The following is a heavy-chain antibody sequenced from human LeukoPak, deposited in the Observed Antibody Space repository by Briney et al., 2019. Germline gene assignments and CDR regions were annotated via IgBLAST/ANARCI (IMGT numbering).Heavy chain of an antibody. Sequence: PGGSLRLSCAAYGFTFSNYAMSWVRQAPGKGLEWVSGLSGSGGSTDYADSVKGRYTISRDNSKNTLYLQMNSLRAEDTAVYYCAKHYPGQTYYDSAFDIWGQGTLVTVSS. CDR3: AKHYPGQTYYDSAFDI. CDR2: LSGSGGST. D-gene: IGHD3-22*01. V-gene: IGHV3-23*01. J-gene: IGHJ3*02. CDR1: GFTFSNYA.